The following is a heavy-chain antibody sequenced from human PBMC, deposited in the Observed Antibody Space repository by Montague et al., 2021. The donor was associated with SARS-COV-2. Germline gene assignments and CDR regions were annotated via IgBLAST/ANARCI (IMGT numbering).Heavy chain of an antibody. V-gene: IGHV4-39*01. CDR1: GGSISSSSYY. J-gene: IGHJ3*02. Sequence: SETLSLTCTVSGGSISSSSYYWGWIRQPPGKGLEWIGSIYYSGSTYYNPSLKSRVTISADTSKNQFALKLSSVTAANTAVYYCARPTYYYDSSGSDAFDIWGQGTMVTVSS. D-gene: IGHD3-22*01. CDR3: ARPTYYYDSSGSDAFDI. CDR2: IYYSGST.